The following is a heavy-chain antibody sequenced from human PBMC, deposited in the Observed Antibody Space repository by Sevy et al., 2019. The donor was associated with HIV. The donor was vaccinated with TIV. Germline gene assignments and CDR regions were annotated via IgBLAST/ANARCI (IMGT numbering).Heavy chain of an antibody. CDR3: AGEGGSSGRCGYFHY. CDR1: GI. CDR2: ISHDGVGK. J-gene: IGHJ4*02. Sequence: GGSLRLSCAASGIMHWVRQAPDRGLEWVAGISHDGVGKYYLDSVQGRLIVSRDNSQNKVYLEINSLRTEDTAVYYCAGEGGSSGRCGYFHYWGLGTLVTVSS. D-gene: IGHD3-22*01. V-gene: IGHV3-30*04.